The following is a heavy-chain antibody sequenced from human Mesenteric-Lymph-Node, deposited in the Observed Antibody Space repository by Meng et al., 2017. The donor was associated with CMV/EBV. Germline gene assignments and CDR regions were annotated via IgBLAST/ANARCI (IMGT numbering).Heavy chain of an antibody. Sequence: VQLVQSGAEVKKPGAAVKVSCRASGHIFSNSYIHWVRQAPGQGLEWMGVINPINGGTADAQKFQGIVTLTRDTSISTAYMELSMLISDDTAVYYCAIKVSDHPFDYWGQGTLVTVSS. CDR2: INPINGGT. CDR1: GHIFSNSY. J-gene: IGHJ4*02. CDR3: AIKVSDHPFDY. V-gene: IGHV1-46*01. D-gene: IGHD2-8*01.